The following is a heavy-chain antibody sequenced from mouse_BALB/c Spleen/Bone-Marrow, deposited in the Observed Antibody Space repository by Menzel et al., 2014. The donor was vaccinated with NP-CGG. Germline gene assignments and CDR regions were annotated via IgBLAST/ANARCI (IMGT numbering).Heavy chain of an antibody. CDR2: IWRGGSA. V-gene: IGHV2-5-1*01. Sequence: VQGVESGPSLVQPSQSLSITCTVSGFSLTSYGVHWVRQSPGKGLEWLGVIWRGGSADYNAAFMSRLSITKDNSKSQAFFKMNSLQADDTAIYYCAKMGLRSWFAYWGQGTLVTASA. J-gene: IGHJ3*01. D-gene: IGHD2-2*01. CDR3: AKMGLRSWFAY. CDR1: GFSLTSYG.